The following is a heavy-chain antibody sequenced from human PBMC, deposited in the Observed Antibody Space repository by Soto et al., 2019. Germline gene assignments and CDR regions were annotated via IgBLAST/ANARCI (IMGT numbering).Heavy chain of an antibody. D-gene: IGHD5-12*01. Sequence: QVQLVQSGAEMKKPGASVKVSCKTSGINYNTYAIHWVRQAPGQGLEWMGWINTGNGDTRYSQNFQGRVTIPRDTSASTVYMDLDSLKSEDTGLYFCARAISGYVTWGQGTLVTVSS. CDR1: GINYNTYA. J-gene: IGHJ4*02. CDR3: ARAISGYVT. CDR2: INTGNGDT. V-gene: IGHV1-3*04.